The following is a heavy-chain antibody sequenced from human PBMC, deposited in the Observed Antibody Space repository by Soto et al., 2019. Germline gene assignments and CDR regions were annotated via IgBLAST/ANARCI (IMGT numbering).Heavy chain of an antibody. J-gene: IGHJ3*02. V-gene: IGHV1-3*01. Sequence: QVQLVQSGAEVKKPGASVKVSCKASGYTFTTYAIHWVRQAPGQRLEWMGWINAGNGDTRYSQKFQGRVTITGDTSASTGYIELSSLTSEDTAVYYCARDKGSGPPRAAAFDIWGQGTMVTVSS. CDR3: ARDKGSGPPRAAAFDI. D-gene: IGHD6-25*01. CDR2: INAGNGDT. CDR1: GYTFTTYA.